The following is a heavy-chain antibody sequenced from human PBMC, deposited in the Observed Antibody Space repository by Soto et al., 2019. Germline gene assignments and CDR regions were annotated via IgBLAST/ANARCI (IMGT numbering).Heavy chain of an antibody. CDR2: ISSSSSYI. CDR1: GFTFSSYS. V-gene: IGHV3-21*01. Sequence: GGSLRLSCAASGFTFSSYSMNWVRQAPGKGLEWVSSISSSSSYIYYADSVKGRFTISRDNAKNSLYLQMNSLRAEDTAVYYCARSPRDIVVVVAARPLYYGMDVWGQGTTVTVSS. J-gene: IGHJ6*02. CDR3: ARSPRDIVVVVAARPLYYGMDV. D-gene: IGHD2-15*01.